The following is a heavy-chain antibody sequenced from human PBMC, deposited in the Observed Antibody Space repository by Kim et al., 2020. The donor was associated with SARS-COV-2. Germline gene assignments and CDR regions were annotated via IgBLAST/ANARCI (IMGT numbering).Heavy chain of an antibody. J-gene: IGHJ4*02. CDR1: GFTFSSYG. V-gene: IGHV3-30*03. CDR3: ATSPGVRGGSDYFDY. CDR2: ISYDGSNK. D-gene: IGHD3-10*01. Sequence: GGSLRLSCAASGFTFSSYGMHWVRQAPGKGLEWVAVISYDGSNKYYADSVKGRFTISRDNSKNTLYLQMNSLRAEDTAVYYCATSPGVRGGSDYFDYWGQGTLVTVSS.